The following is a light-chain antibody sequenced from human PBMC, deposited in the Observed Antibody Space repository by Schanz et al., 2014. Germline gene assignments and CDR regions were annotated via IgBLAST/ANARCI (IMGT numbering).Light chain of an antibody. Sequence: QSALTQPASVSGSPGQSITISCTGTSSDVGSYNLVSWYQQHPGKAPKLMIYDVSKRPSGVPDRFSGSKSGNTASLTISGLQAEDEADYYCSSYTSYATGVFGGGTKLTVL. J-gene: IGLJ3*02. CDR3: SSYTSYATGV. CDR1: SSDVGSYNL. V-gene: IGLV2-14*02. CDR2: DVS.